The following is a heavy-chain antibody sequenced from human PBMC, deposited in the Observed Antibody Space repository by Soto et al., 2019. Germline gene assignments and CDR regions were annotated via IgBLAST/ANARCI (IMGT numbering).Heavy chain of an antibody. CDR2: ISSSGSTI. Sequence: GGSLRLSCAASGFTFGDYYMSWIRQAPGKGLEWVSYISSSGSTIYYADSVKGRFTISRDNAKNSLYLQMNSLRAEDTAVYYCARDIQAYCGGDCSAGYYYGMDVWGQGTTVTVSS. CDR1: GFTFGDYY. D-gene: IGHD2-21*02. J-gene: IGHJ6*02. CDR3: ARDIQAYCGGDCSAGYYYGMDV. V-gene: IGHV3-11*01.